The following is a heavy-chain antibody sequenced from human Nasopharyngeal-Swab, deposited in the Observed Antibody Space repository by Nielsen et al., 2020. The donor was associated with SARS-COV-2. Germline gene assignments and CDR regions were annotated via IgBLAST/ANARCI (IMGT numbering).Heavy chain of an antibody. CDR3: ARQSGSYYDIADAFDI. D-gene: IGHD1-26*01. V-gene: IGHV5-51*01. Sequence: GGPLRLSCKGSGYSFTSYWIGWVRQMPGKGLEWMGIIYPGDSDTRYSPSFQGQVTISADKSISTAYLQWSSLKASDTAMYYCARQSGSYYDIADAFDIWGQGTMVTVSS. CDR2: IYPGDSDT. CDR1: GYSFTSYW. J-gene: IGHJ3*02.